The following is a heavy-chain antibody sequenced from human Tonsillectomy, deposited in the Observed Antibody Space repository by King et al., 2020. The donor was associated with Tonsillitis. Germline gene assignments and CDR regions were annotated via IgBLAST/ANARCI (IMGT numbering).Heavy chain of an antibody. CDR2: INMDGSVT. V-gene: IGHV3-74*01. J-gene: IGHJ3*01. CDR1: GFTFSSYW. D-gene: IGHD7-27*01. CDR3: ALLGISGDFDV. Sequence: VQLVESGGALVQSGGSLRLSCEASGFTFSSYWMHWVRQVPGKGLVWRSRINMDGSVTTYADSVKGRFTISRDNAENTLFLQMNSLSVDDTGVYYCALLGISGDFDVWGQGTTVTVSS.